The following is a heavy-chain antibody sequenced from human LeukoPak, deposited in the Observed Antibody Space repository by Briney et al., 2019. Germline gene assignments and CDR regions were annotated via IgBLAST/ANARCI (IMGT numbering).Heavy chain of an antibody. CDR2: LYRDGDN. J-gene: IGHJ4*02. D-gene: IGHD3-10*01. CDR3: AHGKNYYGSGTRIEY. V-gene: IGHV2-5*02. CDR1: GLSLSTTGVG. Sequence: ESGPTLVNPTETLTLTCTFSGLSLSTTGVGVGWIRQPPGKALEWLGLLYRDGDNRYSPSLKNRVTITKDTSKNQVVLTMSNMDPVDTATYYCAHGKNYYGSGTRIEYWGQGILVTVSS.